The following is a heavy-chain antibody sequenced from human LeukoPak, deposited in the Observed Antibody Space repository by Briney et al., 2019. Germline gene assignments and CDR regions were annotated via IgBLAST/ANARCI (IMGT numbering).Heavy chain of an antibody. CDR3: ARWGSSGYLSYYFDY. Sequence: ASVKVSCKTSGYTFSDYYIHWIRQAPGQGLEWMGIINPSGGSTSYAQKFQGRVTMTRDMSTSTVYMELSSLRSEDTAVYYCARWGSSGYLSYYFDYWGQGTLVTVSS. CDR2: INPSGGST. V-gene: IGHV1-46*01. D-gene: IGHD3-22*01. J-gene: IGHJ4*02. CDR1: GYTFSDYY.